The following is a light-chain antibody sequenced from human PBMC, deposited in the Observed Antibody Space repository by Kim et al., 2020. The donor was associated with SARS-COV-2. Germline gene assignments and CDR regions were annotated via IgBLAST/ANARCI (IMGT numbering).Light chain of an antibody. CDR3: QKYNSVPLT. CDR2: VAS. J-gene: IGKJ4*01. CDR1: QGIGNY. V-gene: IGKV1-27*01. Sequence: DIQMTQSPSSLSASVGDRVTITCRASQGIGNYLAWYQQKQGKVPKLLIYVASTLQSGVPSRFSGSGSGTDFTLTISGLQPEDVATYYCQKYNSVPLTFGGGTKVDIK.